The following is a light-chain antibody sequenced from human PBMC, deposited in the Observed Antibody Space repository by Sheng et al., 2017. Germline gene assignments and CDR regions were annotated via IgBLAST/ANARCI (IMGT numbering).Light chain of an antibody. CDR1: QSISTY. CDR2: AAS. CDR3: QQSYSTPLT. J-gene: IGKJ4*01. V-gene: IGKV1-39*01. Sequence: DIKMTQSPSSLSASVGDRITIPCRASQSISTYVNWYQQRPGRAPRLLIYAASSLQSGVPSRFSGSGSGTDFTLTISSLQPEDFATYYCQQSYSTPLTFGGGTKVEIK.